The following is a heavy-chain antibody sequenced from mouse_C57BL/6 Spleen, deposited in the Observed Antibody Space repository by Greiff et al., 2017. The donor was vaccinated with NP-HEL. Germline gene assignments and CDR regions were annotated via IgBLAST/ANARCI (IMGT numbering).Heavy chain of an antibody. CDR3: ARHEGGDYGSSHYAMDY. CDR2: FYPGSGSI. CDR1: GYTFTEYT. D-gene: IGHD1-1*01. V-gene: IGHV1-62-2*01. Sequence: VQLQQSGAELVKPGASVKLSCKASGYTFTEYTIHWVKQRSGQGLEWIGWFYPGSGSIKYNEKFKDKATLTADKSSSTVYMELSRLTSEDSAVYFCARHEGGDYGSSHYAMDYWGQGTSVTVSS. J-gene: IGHJ4*01.